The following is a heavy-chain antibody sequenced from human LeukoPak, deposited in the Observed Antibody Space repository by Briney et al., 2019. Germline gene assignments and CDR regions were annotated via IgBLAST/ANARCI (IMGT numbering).Heavy chain of an antibody. V-gene: IGHV3-9*01. CDR1: GFTFDDYA. CDR3: ARSRGDF. CDR2: ISWNSGSI. J-gene: IGHJ4*02. Sequence: SLRLSCAASGFTFDDYAMHWVRQAPGKGLEWVSGISWNSGSIGYADSVKGRFTISRDNAKNSLYLQMNSLRADDTALYYCARSRGDFWGQGTLVTVSS.